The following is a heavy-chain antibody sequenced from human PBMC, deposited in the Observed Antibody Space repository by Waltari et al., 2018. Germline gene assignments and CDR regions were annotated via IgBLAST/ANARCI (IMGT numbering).Heavy chain of an antibody. Sequence: GLVREPPGQGQGWIGTIAYTGATYGTPSLKSRVTISRDTSKSQLALTLGSVTAADTALYYCATYIRASLGTAAFDVWGQGKMVTVSS. D-gene: IGHD1-1*01. CDR3: ATYIRASLGTAAFDV. J-gene: IGHJ3*01. V-gene: IGHV4-39*01. CDR2: IAYTGAT.